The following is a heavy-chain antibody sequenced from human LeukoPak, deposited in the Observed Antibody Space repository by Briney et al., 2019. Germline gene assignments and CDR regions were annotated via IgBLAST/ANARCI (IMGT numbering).Heavy chain of an antibody. CDR3: ASRYSGFPLDY. D-gene: IGHD5-12*01. V-gene: IGHV3-7*01. CDR2: IKKDGSEK. CDR1: GFTFSRDW. J-gene: IGHJ4*02. Sequence: PGGSLRLSPAASGFTFSRDWMSRVRQAPGKGLEWVANIKKDGSEKYYVDSVKGRFTISRDNAKNSLYLQMNSLRAEDAAVYYWASRYSGFPLDYWGQGTLVTVSS.